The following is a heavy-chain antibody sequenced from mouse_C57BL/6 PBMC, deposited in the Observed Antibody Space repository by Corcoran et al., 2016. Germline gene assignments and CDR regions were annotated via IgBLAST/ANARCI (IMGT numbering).Heavy chain of an antibody. CDR3: ARSDYYGSSSWFAY. CDR1: GYSFTSYY. V-gene: IGHV1-66*01. Sequence: QVQLQQSAPELVKPGASVKISCKASGYSFTSYYIHWVKQRPGQGLEWIGWIYPGSGNTKYNEKFKGKATLTADTSSSTAYMQLSSLTSEDSEVYYCARSDYYGSSSWFAYWGQGTLVTVSA. J-gene: IGHJ3*01. D-gene: IGHD1-1*01. CDR2: IYPGSGNT.